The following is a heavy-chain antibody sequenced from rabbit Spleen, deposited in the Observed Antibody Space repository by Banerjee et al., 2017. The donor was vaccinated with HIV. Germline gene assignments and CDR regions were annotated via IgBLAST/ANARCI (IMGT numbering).Heavy chain of an antibody. J-gene: IGHJ4*01. V-gene: IGHV1S7*01. D-gene: IGHD8-1*01. CDR1: GFDFNSDY. CDR2: IYVGSGTT. Sequence: QLKETGGGLVQPGGSLTLSCTASGFDFNSDYMSWVRQAPGKGLEWIGCIYVGSGTTDYASWVNGRFTISSDNAQNTVDLQMNSLTAADTATYFCARDGAGGSYFALWGPGTLVTVS. CDR3: ARDGAGGSYFAL.